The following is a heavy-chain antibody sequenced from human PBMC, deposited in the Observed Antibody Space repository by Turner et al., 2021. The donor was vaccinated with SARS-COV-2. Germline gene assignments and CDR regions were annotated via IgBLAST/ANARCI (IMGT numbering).Heavy chain of an antibody. V-gene: IGHV3-7*03. J-gene: IGHJ6*02. CDR1: GFTFSSYW. Sequence: EVQLVESGGGLVQPGGSLRLSCAASGFTFSSYWMNWVRQAPGKGLEWVANIKQDVSERYYVDSVKGRFTISRDNAKNSLYLQMNSLRAEDTAVYFCAREESGSFGAYGMDVWGQGTTVTVS. CDR2: IKQDVSER. D-gene: IGHD2-15*01. CDR3: AREESGSFGAYGMDV.